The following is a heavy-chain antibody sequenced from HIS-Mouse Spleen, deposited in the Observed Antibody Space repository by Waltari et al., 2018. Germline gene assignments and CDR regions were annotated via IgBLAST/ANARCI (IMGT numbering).Heavy chain of an antibody. CDR2: IYYSGST. CDR1: GGPLRSGGYY. CDR3: ARSPYYDFWSGYSDNWFDP. Sequence: QVQLQESGPGLVKPSQTLSLTCPFSGGPLRSGGYYLPWIRHPPGQGLEWIGYIYYSGSTYYNPSLKSRVTISVDTSKNQFSLKLSSVTAADTAVYYCARSPYYDFWSGYSDNWFDPWGQGTLVTVSS. J-gene: IGHJ5*02. D-gene: IGHD3-3*01. V-gene: IGHV4-31*03.